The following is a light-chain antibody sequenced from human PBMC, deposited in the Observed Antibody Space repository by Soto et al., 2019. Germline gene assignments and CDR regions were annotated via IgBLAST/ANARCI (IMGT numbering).Light chain of an antibody. CDR1: QSVSGN. Sequence: EIVMTQSPATLSVSPGERATLSCRASQSVSGNLAWYQQKPGQAPRLLIYRASTRVTGIPARFSGSGSGTEFTLTISSLQSEDFAMYYCHQYDYWPRTFGQGTKVEIK. CDR2: RAS. J-gene: IGKJ1*01. V-gene: IGKV3-15*01. CDR3: HQYDYWPRT.